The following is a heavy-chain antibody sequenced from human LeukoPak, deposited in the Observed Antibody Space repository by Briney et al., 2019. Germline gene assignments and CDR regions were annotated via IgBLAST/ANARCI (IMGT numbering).Heavy chain of an antibody. CDR1: GFTFSGSA. V-gene: IGHV3-73*01. D-gene: IGHD6-6*01. J-gene: IGHJ5*02. Sequence: GGSLRLSCAASGFTFSGSAMHWVRQASGKGLEWVGRIRSKANSYATAYAASVKGRFTISRDDSKNTAYLQMNSLKTEDTAMYYCTRRKSSSSSVENWFDPWGQGTLVTVSS. CDR3: TRRKSSSSSVENWFDP. CDR2: IRSKANSYAT.